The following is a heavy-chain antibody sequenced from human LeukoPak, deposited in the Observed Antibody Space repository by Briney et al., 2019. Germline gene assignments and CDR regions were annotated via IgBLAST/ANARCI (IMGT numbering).Heavy chain of an antibody. D-gene: IGHD6-19*01. CDR3: AKDPAVAALFDY. V-gene: IGHV3-23*01. Sequence: GGSLRLSCAASGFTFDSYAMSWVRQAPGKGLEWVSAISGSGGGTYYADSVKGRFTISRDNSKNTLYLQMNSLRAEDTAVYYCAKDPAVAALFDYWGQGTLVTVSS. CDR1: GFTFDSYA. J-gene: IGHJ4*02. CDR2: ISGSGGGT.